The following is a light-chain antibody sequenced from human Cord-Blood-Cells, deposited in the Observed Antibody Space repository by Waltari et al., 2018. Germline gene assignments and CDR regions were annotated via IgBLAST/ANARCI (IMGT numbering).Light chain of an antibody. J-gene: IGLJ2*01. V-gene: IGLV2-23*02. CDR2: EVS. Sequence: QSALTQPASVSGSPGQSLTISCPGTSRDVGCFNFVPWYQQHPGKAPKLMIYEVSKRPSGVSNRFSGSKSGNTASLTISGLQAEDEADYYCCSYAGSSTFVVFGGGTKLTVL. CDR3: CSYAGSSTFVV. CDR1: SRDVGCFNF.